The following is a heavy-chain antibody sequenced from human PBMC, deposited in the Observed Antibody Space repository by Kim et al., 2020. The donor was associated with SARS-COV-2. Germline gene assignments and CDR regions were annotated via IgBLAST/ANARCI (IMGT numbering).Heavy chain of an antibody. CDR2: ISAVADST. Sequence: GGCLRLSCAASGYTFSSYAMRWDRQAPGEGREWVSSISAVADSTYYADSVKGRFTISRDNSKNTLYLKMNSVRAEDTAVNNCAKMKPVEQQVVLVTVDY. CDR3: AKMKPVEQQVVLVTVDY. D-gene: IGHD6-13*01. J-gene: IGHJ4*01. CDR1: GYTFSSYA. V-gene: IGHV3-23*01.